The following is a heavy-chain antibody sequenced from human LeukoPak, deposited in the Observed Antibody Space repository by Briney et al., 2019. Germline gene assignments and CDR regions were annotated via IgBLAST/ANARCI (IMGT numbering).Heavy chain of an antibody. Sequence: PGGSLRLSCAASGFTFDCCGMHWVRQAPGKGLEWVAVISYDGSNKYYADSVKGRFTISRDNSKNTLYLQMNSLRAEDTAVYYCAKRWSGYHSSEVWGQGTLVTVSS. J-gene: IGHJ4*02. CDR1: GFTFDCCG. CDR3: AKRWSGYHSSEV. V-gene: IGHV3-30*18. D-gene: IGHD3-3*01. CDR2: ISYDGSNK.